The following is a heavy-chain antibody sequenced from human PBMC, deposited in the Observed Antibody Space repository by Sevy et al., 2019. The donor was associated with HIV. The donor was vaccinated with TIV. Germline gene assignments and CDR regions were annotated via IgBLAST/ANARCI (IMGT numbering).Heavy chain of an antibody. CDR3: AREGALWYYDL. CDR2: ISSTGDPI. V-gene: IGHV3-11*01. Sequence: GGSLRLSCAASGFTFGDYYMTWIRQTPMKGLQWLSYISSTGDPIFYAGSVKGRFTISRDNAKNSLYLQMNSLRADDTAVYYCAREGALWYYDLWGRGTLVTVSS. J-gene: IGHJ2*01. CDR1: GFTFGDYY.